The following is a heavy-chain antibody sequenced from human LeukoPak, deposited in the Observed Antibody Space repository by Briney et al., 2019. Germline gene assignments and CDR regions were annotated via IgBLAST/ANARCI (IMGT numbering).Heavy chain of an antibody. Sequence: SETLSLTCTVSGGSISSYYWSWIRQPAGKGPEWIGRIYTSGSTNYNPSLKSRVTMSVDTSKNQFSLKLSSVTAADTAVYYCARGVAGTGEDYFDYWGQGTLVTVSS. J-gene: IGHJ4*02. CDR1: GGSISSYY. D-gene: IGHD6-19*01. CDR3: ARGVAGTGEDYFDY. V-gene: IGHV4-4*07. CDR2: IYTSGST.